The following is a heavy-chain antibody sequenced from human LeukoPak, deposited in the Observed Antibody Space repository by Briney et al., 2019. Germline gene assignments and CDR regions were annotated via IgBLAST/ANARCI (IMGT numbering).Heavy chain of an antibody. V-gene: IGHV3-21*01. CDR2: ISSSSSFI. CDR3: ARDSSQLWSPYNWFDP. CDR1: GFTFSSYS. D-gene: IGHD5-18*01. Sequence: GGSLRLSCAASGFTFSSYSMNWVRQAPGKGLEWVSSISSSSSFIYYADSVKGRFTISRDNAKNSLYLQMNSLRAEDTAVYYCARDSSQLWSPYNWFDPWGQGTLVTVSS. J-gene: IGHJ5*02.